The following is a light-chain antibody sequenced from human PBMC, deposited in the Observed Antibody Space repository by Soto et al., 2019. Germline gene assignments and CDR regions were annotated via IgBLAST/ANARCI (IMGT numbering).Light chain of an antibody. CDR2: SAS. CDR3: QQTYSSPFT. CDR1: RGVSRN. Sequence: DIQMTQSPSTLSASVGDRVTITCRASRGVSRNLNWYQQKPGKAPKLLIYSASSLQSGVPSRFSGSGSGTDFTLIISSLQREDFATYYCQQTYSSPFTFGPGTKLEIK. V-gene: IGKV1-39*01. J-gene: IGKJ2*01.